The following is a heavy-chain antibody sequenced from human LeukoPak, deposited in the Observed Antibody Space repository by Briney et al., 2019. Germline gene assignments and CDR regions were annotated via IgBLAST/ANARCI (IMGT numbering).Heavy chain of an antibody. J-gene: IGHJ3*02. Sequence: GGSLRLSCAASGFTLGNYWMSWVRQAPGKGLEWVTNIIQDSSEKYYADSVKGRFTISRDNSKNTLYLQMNSLRAEDTAVYYCARDRVEQPYGAFDIWGQGTMVTVSS. CDR3: ARDRVEQPYGAFDI. D-gene: IGHD6-13*01. V-gene: IGHV3-7*01. CDR2: IIQDSSEK. CDR1: GFTLGNYW.